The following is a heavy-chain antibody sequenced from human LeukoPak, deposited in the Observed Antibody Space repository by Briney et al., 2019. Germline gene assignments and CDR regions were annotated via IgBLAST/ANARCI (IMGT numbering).Heavy chain of an antibody. CDR1: EFTFSNYA. CDR2: ISGSGGST. D-gene: IGHD3-3*01. CDR3: AKEAYYDFWSGYYIDY. Sequence: GGSLRLSCAASEFTFSNYAMSWVRQAPGKGLEWVSAISGSGGSTYYADSVKGRFTISRDNSKNTLYLQMNSLRAEDTAVYYCAKEAYYDFWSGYYIDYWGQGTLVTVSS. J-gene: IGHJ4*02. V-gene: IGHV3-23*01.